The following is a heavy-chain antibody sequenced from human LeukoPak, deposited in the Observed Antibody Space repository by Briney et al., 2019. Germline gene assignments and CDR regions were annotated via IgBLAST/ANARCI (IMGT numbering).Heavy chain of an antibody. D-gene: IGHD2-2*01. Sequence: ASVKVSCKASGYTFTGYYMHWVRQAPGQGLEWMGWINPDSGGTNYAQKFQGRVTMTRDTSISTAYMELSRLSSDDTAVYYCARGYCSSTSCFDFDYWGQGTLVTVSS. CDR3: ARGYCSSTSCFDFDY. CDR1: GYTFTGYY. CDR2: INPDSGGT. J-gene: IGHJ4*02. V-gene: IGHV1-2*02.